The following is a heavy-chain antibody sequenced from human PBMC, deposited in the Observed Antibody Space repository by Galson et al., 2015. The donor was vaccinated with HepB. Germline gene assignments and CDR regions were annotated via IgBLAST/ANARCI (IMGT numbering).Heavy chain of an antibody. D-gene: IGHD2-2*01. J-gene: IGHJ6*03. CDR2: IIPIFGET. CDR3: ARWRLELPAGMSYMDV. Sequence: SVKVSCKASGGTFSGSALTWVRQAPGQGLEWMGRIIPIFGETNYAQKFQGRVMITADKFATTAYMELTSLRSEDTAVYYCARWRLELPAGMSYMDVWGEGTTVTVSS. V-gene: IGHV1-69*04. CDR1: GGTFSGSA.